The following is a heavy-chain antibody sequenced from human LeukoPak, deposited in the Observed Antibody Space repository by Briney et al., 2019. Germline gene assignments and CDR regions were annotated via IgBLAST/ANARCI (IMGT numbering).Heavy chain of an antibody. Sequence: GGSLRLSCAVSGFAFSDSYMSWIRQAPGKGLEWLSYLSSSDTSIYYADSVKGRFTISRDNAKNSLYLLMNSLRAEDTAVYYCARLLWELHDSYYFDYWGQGTLVTVSS. CDR2: LSSSDTSI. D-gene: IGHD1-26*01. CDR3: ARLLWELHDSYYFDY. CDR1: GFAFSDSY. J-gene: IGHJ4*02. V-gene: IGHV3-11*04.